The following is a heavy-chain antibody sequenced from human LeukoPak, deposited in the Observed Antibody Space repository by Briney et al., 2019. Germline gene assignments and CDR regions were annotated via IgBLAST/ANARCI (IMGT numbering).Heavy chain of an antibody. Sequence: GGSLRLSCAASGFTFNNYGMHWVRQAPGKGLEWVAVISYDGRNKHDPDSVKGRFTISRDISTDTLWLQMDSLRTEDTAVYYCAKGPLRGTAAAIDYWGQGTLVTVSS. CDR1: GFTFNNYG. CDR3: AKGPLRGTAAAIDY. J-gene: IGHJ4*02. D-gene: IGHD2-2*01. CDR2: ISYDGRNK. V-gene: IGHV3-30*18.